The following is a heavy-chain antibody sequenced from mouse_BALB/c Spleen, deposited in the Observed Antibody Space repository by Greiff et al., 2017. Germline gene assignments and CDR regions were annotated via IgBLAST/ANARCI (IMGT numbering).Heavy chain of an antibody. CDR1: GYTFTSYW. CDR3: ARGNLLNFDY. J-gene: IGHJ2*01. D-gene: IGHD2-1*01. V-gene: IGHV1-87*01. Sequence: VKLMESGAELARPGASVKLSCKASGYTFTSYWMQWVKQRPGQGLEWIGAIYPGDGDTRYTQKFKGKATLTADKSSSTAYMQLSSLASEDSAVYYCARGNLLNFDYWGQGTTLTVSS. CDR2: IYPGDGDT.